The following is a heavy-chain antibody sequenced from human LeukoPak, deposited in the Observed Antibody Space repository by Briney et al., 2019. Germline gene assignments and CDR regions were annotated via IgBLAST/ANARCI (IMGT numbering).Heavy chain of an antibody. CDR2: INGDGSGT. CDR3: ARGGYTYGPATLGALDI. Sequence: QPGGSLRLSCAASGFTLSGYWMHWVRQAPGKGLVWVSRINGDGSGTNYDDSVKGRFTISRDNAKNTLYLQMNSLRAEDTAVYYCARGGYTYGPATLGALDIWGPGTMVPVSS. CDR1: GFTLSGYW. J-gene: IGHJ3*02. V-gene: IGHV3-74*01. D-gene: IGHD5-18*01.